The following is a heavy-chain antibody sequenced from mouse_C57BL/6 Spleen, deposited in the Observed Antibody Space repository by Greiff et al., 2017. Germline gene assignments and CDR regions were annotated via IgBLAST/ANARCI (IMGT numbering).Heavy chain of an antibody. CDR2: IYPGDGDT. CDR1: GYAFSSSW. CDR3: AKDWYFDV. V-gene: IGHV1-82*01. Sequence: VQLQESGPELVKPGASVQISCKASGYAFSSSWMNWVKQRPGKGLEWIGRIYPGDGDTNYNGKFKGKATLTADKSSSTAYMQLSSLTSEDSAVYFCAKDWYFDVWGTGTTVTVSS. J-gene: IGHJ1*03.